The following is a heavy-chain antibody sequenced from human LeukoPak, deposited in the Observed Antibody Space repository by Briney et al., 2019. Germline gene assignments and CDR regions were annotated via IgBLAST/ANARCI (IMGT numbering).Heavy chain of an antibody. Sequence: PGGSLRLSCAASGFTFSSYATHWVRQAPGKGLEYVSAISSNGGSTYYANSVKGRFTISRDNSKNTLYLQMGSLRAEDMAVYYCARLSRTIAAAGVYYYYYMDVWGKGTTVTVSS. CDR1: GFTFSSYA. CDR2: ISSNGGST. V-gene: IGHV3-64*01. D-gene: IGHD6-13*01. J-gene: IGHJ6*03. CDR3: ARLSRTIAAAGVYYYYYMDV.